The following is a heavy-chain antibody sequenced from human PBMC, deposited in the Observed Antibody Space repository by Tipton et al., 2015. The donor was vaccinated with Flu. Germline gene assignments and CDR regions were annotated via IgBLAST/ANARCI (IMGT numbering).Heavy chain of an antibody. CDR2: FGTMSHSGRT. D-gene: IGHD3-10*01. J-gene: IGHJ4*02. CDR3: ARSTYSSGSGSSDY. CDR1: NYSIIDGYH. Sequence: GLVKPSETLSLTCVVSNYSIIDGYHWGWIRQPPGRGLKWIGTFGTMSHSGRTYYNPSLKNRVTISVDTSKNQFSLRLTSVTAADTAVYSCARSTYSSGSGSSDYWGQGTLVTVSS. V-gene: IGHV4-38-2*01.